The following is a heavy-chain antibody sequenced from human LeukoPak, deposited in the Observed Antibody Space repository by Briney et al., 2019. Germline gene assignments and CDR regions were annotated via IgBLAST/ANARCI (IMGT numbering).Heavy chain of an antibody. J-gene: IGHJ4*02. Sequence: GGSLRLSCAASGFTFSSYGMHWVRQAPGKGLEWVAVISYDGSNKYHADSVKGRFTISRDNSKNTLYLQMNSLRAEDTAVYYCAKGEGETTGDYWGQGTLVTVSS. CDR3: AKGEGETTGDY. V-gene: IGHV3-30*18. CDR2: ISYDGSNK. D-gene: IGHD1-1*01. CDR1: GFTFSSYG.